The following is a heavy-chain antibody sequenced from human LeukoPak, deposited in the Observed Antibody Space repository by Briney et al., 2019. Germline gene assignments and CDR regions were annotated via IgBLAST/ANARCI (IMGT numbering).Heavy chain of an antibody. J-gene: IGHJ6*03. Sequence: GASVKVSCKASGYTFTSYAMNWVRQAPGQGLEWMGWINTNTGNPTYAQGFTGRFVFSLDTSVSTAYLQISSLKAEDTAVYYCARGMTSSSPNNYYYYYYMDVWGKGTTVTVSS. CDR3: ARGMTSSSPNNYYYYYYMDV. V-gene: IGHV7-4-1*02. CDR1: GYTFTSYA. D-gene: IGHD6-6*01. CDR2: INTNTGNP.